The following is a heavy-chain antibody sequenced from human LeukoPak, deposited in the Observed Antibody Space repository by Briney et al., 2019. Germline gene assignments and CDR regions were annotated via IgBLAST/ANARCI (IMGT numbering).Heavy chain of an antibody. Sequence: SETLSLTCTVSGGSISSYYWSWIRQPPGKGLEWIGYIYYSGSTNYNPSLKSRVTISVDTSKNQFSLKLSSVTAADTAVYYCARVSVTTETDWFDPWGQGTLVTVSS. V-gene: IGHV4-59*01. D-gene: IGHD4-17*01. J-gene: IGHJ5*02. CDR1: GGSISSYY. CDR2: IYYSGST. CDR3: ARVSVTTETDWFDP.